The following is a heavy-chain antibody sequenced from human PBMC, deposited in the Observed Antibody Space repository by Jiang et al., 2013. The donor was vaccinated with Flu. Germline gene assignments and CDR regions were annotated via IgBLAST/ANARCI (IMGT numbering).Heavy chain of an antibody. Sequence: PGLVKPSETLSLNCTVSGGSINGYYWSWVRQAPGKGLEWIGQIYFAGATNYSPSLKGRVTISVDAPTNQFSLTLTSVTAADTAVYYCARDNLDSALDIWGQGTMVTISP. CDR2: IYFAGAT. V-gene: IGHV4-59*12. D-gene: IGHD1-1*01. CDR1: GGSINGYY. CDR3: ARDNLDSALDI. J-gene: IGHJ3*02.